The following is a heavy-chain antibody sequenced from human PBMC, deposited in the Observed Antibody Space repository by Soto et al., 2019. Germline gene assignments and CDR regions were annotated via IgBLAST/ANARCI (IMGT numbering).Heavy chain of an antibody. CDR3: ARDIHDYGDYGENYYYYGMDV. CDR2: IYHSGST. D-gene: IGHD4-17*01. J-gene: IGHJ6*02. CDR1: GGSISSSNW. Sequence: QVQLQESGPGLVKPSGTLSLTCAVSGGSISSSNWWSWVRQPPGKGLEWIGEIYHSGSTNYNPSLKSRVTISVDKSKNQFSLKLSSVTAADTAVYYCARDIHDYGDYGENYYYYGMDVWGQGTTVTVSS. V-gene: IGHV4-4*02.